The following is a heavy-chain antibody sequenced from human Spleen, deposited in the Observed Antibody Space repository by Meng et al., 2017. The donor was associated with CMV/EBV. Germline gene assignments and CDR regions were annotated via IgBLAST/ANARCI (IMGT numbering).Heavy chain of an antibody. D-gene: IGHD4-17*01. CDR2: IYYSGST. CDR1: GGSISSSSYY. V-gene: IGHV4-39*07. J-gene: IGHJ5*02. CDR3: ARANGDYVGWFDP. Sequence: VSGGSISSSSYYWGWIRKPPGKGLEWIGSIYYSGSTYYNPSLKSRVTISVDTSKNQFSLKLSSVTAADTAVYYCARANGDYVGWFDPWGQGTLVTVSS.